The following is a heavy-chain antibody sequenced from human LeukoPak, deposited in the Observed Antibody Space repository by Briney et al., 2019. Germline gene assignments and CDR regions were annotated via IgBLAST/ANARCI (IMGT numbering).Heavy chain of an antibody. D-gene: IGHD3-10*01. Sequence: GASVKVSCKASGYTFTGYYMHWVRQAPGQGLEWMGWINPNSGGTNYAQKFQGRVTMTRDASISTAYMELSRLRSDDTAVYYCARELDRFGYMDVWGKGTTVTVSS. CDR3: ARELDRFGYMDV. V-gene: IGHV1-2*02. J-gene: IGHJ6*03. CDR2: INPNSGGT. CDR1: GYTFTGYY.